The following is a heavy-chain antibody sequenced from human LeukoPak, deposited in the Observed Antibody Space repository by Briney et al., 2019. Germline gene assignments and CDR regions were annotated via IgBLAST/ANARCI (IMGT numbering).Heavy chain of an antibody. CDR1: GGSISSGGYS. CDR3: ARASRVWFGGLDY. CDR2: IYHSGST. D-gene: IGHD3-10*01. Sequence: SQTLSLTCAVSGGSISSGGYSWSWIRQPPGKGLEWIGYIYHSGSTYYNPSLKSRVTISVGRSKNQFSLKLSSVTAADTAVYYCARASRVWFGGLDYWGQGTLVTVSS. V-gene: IGHV4-30-2*01. J-gene: IGHJ4*02.